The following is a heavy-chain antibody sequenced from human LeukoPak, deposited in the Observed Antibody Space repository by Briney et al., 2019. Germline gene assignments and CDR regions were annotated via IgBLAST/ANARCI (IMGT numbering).Heavy chain of an antibody. CDR2: INEDGSQK. V-gene: IGHV3-7*01. CDR3: ARSLILGVVRLVALDY. CDR1: GFRFSYFW. Sequence: PGGSLRLSCEASGFRFSYFWMSWVRQAPGKGLEWVANINEDGSQKYYVDSVKGRFTISRDNAKNSLYLQMNSLRAEDTAVYYCARSLILGVVRLVALDYWGQGTLVTVSS. D-gene: IGHD1-26*01. J-gene: IGHJ4*02.